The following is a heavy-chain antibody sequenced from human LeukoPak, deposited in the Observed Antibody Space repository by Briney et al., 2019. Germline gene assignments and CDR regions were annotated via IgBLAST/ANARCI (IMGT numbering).Heavy chain of an antibody. J-gene: IGHJ4*02. CDR1: GGSISSYY. D-gene: IGHD3-22*01. CDR3: ARVPINYYDSSGYFDY. CDR2: IYTSGST. V-gene: IGHV4-4*07. Sequence: PSETLSLTCTVSGGSISSYYWSWIRQPAGKGLEWLGRIYTSGSTNYNPSLKSRVTMSVDTSKNQFSLKLSSVTAADTAVYYCARVPINYYDSSGYFDYWGQGTLVTVSS.